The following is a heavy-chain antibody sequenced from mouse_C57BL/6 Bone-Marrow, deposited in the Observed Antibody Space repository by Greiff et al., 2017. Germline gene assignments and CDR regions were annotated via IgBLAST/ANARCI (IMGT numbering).Heavy chain of an antibody. CDR1: GYAFSSYW. D-gene: IGHD2-3*01. Sequence: LQQSGASVKISCKASGYAFSSYWMNWVKQRPGKGLEWIGQIYPGDGDPNYNGKFKGKATLTADKSSSTAYMQLSSLTSEDAAVYCCARWEGYYEAWCAYWGQGTLVTVSA. CDR3: ARWEGYYEAWCAY. CDR2: IYPGDGDP. J-gene: IGHJ3*01. V-gene: IGHV1-80*01.